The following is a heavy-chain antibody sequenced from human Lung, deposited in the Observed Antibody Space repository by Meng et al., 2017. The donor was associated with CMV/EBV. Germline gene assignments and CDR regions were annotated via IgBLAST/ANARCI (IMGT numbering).Heavy chain of an antibody. D-gene: IGHD2-2*01. CDR2: IKQDGSEK. J-gene: IGHJ4*02. V-gene: IGHV3-7*01. CDR3: ARDPRVKSYVVVPAAPDY. CDR1: GFTFNTYW. Sequence: SCVASGFTFNTYWMSWVRQAPGKGLEWVANIKQDGSEKYYVGSVKGRFTISRDNAKNSLYLQMNSLRAEDTAVYYCARDPRVKSYVVVPAAPDYWXQGKXVTVSS.